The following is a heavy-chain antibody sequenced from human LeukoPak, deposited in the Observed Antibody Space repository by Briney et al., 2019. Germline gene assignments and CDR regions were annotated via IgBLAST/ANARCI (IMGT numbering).Heavy chain of an antibody. CDR3: AGIQRSIAARPRDFDY. CDR2: INHSGST. J-gene: IGHJ4*02. D-gene: IGHD6-6*01. Sequence: SETVSLTCAVYGGSFSGYYWSWMRQPPGKGLEWIGEINHSGSTNYNPSLKSRVTISVDTSKNQFSLKLSSVTAADTVEYYCAGIQRSIAARPRDFDYWGQGTLVTVSS. CDR1: GGSFSGYY. V-gene: IGHV4-34*01.